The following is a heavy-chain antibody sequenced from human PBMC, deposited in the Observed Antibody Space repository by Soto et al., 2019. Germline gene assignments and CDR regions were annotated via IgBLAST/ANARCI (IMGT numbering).Heavy chain of an antibody. Sequence: PGGAPRISLAAPGIPLFRYALSWVPPAPGKGLEWGSVISGSGGSTYYADSVKGRFTISRDYSKKMLYLQRNTLRAADTAVYYCAKGAGSSGWYGIDYWGQGTLVTVSS. CDR1: GIPLFRYA. J-gene: IGHJ4*02. CDR2: ISGSGGST. V-gene: IGHV3-23*01. D-gene: IGHD6-19*01. CDR3: AKGAGSSGWYGIDY.